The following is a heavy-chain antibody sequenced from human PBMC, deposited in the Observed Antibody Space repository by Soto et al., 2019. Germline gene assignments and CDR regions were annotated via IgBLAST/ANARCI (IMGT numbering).Heavy chain of an antibody. CDR2: IYYGGTT. Sequence: SETLSLTCTVSGGSISPYYWTWVRQPPGKGLEWIGYIYYGGTTSYNPSLMSRVTISRDNAKNSLDLLVNSLTAEDTAVYYCARGPTRDADYFDSWGRGTLVTVSS. J-gene: IGHJ4*02. D-gene: IGHD2-2*01. CDR3: ARGPTRDADYFDS. V-gene: IGHV4-59*12. CDR1: GGSISPYY.